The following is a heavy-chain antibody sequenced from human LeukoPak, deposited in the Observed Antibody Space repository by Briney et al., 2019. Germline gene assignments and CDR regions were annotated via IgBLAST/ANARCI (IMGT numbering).Heavy chain of an antibody. D-gene: IGHD2-21*02. Sequence: GGSLRLSCAASGFTFSDYTMNWVRQAPGKGLEWVSSISGGSRSIYYVDSVKGRFTISRDNAKNSLYLQVNSLRAEDTAIYYCARDCFYCGGDCFVDYWGQGTLVTVSS. J-gene: IGHJ4*02. CDR1: GFTFSDYT. CDR3: ARDCFYCGGDCFVDY. CDR2: ISGGSRSI. V-gene: IGHV3-21*04.